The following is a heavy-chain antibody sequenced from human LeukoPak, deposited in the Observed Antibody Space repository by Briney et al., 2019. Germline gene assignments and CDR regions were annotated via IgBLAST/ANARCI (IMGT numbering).Heavy chain of an antibody. CDR1: GGSISSYY. Sequence: SETLSLTCTVSGGSISSYYWSWIRQPPGKGLEWIGYIYYSGSTNYNPSLKSRVTISVDTSKNQFSLKLSSVTAADTAVYYCARGRYCSGGNCFADYWGQGTLVTVSS. J-gene: IGHJ4*02. D-gene: IGHD2-15*01. CDR2: IYYSGST. CDR3: ARGRYCSGGNCFADY. V-gene: IGHV4-59*01.